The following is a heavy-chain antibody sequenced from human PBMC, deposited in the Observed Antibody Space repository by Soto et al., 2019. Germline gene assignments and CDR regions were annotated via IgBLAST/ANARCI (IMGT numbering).Heavy chain of an antibody. V-gene: IGHV3-74*01. Sequence: GGSLRLSCAASGFTFSTYWMHWVRQGPGKGLVWVSRISSDGSTTSYADSVEGRFTISRDNVKNTMYLQLNGLRAEDTAVYYCARADCSGGSCYWGWFDPWGPGTLVTVSS. CDR3: ARADCSGGSCYWGWFDP. D-gene: IGHD2-15*01. CDR2: ISSDGSTT. J-gene: IGHJ5*02. CDR1: GFTFSTYW.